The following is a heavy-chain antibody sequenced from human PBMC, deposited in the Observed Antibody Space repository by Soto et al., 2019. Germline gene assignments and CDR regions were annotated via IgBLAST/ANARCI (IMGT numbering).Heavy chain of an antibody. CDR1: GGSISSYY. CDR2: IYYSGST. CDR3: ARDRRGYDILTGYYYYMDV. V-gene: IGHV4-59*01. J-gene: IGHJ6*03. D-gene: IGHD3-9*01. Sequence: SETLSLTCTDSGGSISSYYWSWIRQPPGKGLEWIGYIYYSGSTNYNPSLKSRVTISVDTSKNQFSLKLSSVTAADTAVYYCARDRRGYDILTGYYYYMDVWGKGTTVTVSS.